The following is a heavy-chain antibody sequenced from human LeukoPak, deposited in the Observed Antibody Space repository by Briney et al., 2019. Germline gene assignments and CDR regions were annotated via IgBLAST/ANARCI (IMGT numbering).Heavy chain of an antibody. D-gene: IGHD2-8*01. CDR2: IKQDGSEK. Sequence: AGGSLRLSCAASGFTFSSYAMSWVRQAPGKGLAWVANIKQDGSEKYYVDSVKGRFTISRDNARNSLYLQMNSLRAEDTAIFYCARVNPLMAPGAFDIWGQGTMVAVSS. J-gene: IGHJ3*02. CDR1: GFTFSSYA. V-gene: IGHV3-7*01. CDR3: ARVNPLMAPGAFDI.